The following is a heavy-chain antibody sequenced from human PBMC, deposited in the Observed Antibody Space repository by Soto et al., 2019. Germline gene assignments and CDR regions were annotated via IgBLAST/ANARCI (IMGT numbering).Heavy chain of an antibody. CDR3: AKDPYTMVRGVDIPAASY. J-gene: IGHJ4*02. V-gene: IGHV3-23*01. CDR1: GFTFSSYA. CDR2: ISGSGGST. Sequence: GGSLRLSCAASGFTFSSYAMSWVRQAPGKGLEWVSAISGSGGSTYYEDSGKGRFTISRNNSKNTRYLQMNSLRAEDTAVYYCAKDPYTMVRGVDIPAASYWGQGTLVTVSS. D-gene: IGHD3-10*01.